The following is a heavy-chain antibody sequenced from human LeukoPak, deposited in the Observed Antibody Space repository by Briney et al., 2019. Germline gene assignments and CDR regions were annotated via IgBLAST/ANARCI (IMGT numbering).Heavy chain of an antibody. CDR1: GFTFSSYA. Sequence: GASLRLSCAASGFTFSSYAMSWVRQAPGKGLEWVSVISGSGGSTYYADSVKGRFTISRDNSKNTLYLQMNSLRAEDTAVYYCAKRRATQGVYNGLHVWGQGTTVTVSS. V-gene: IGHV3-23*01. CDR2: ISGSGGST. J-gene: IGHJ6*02. CDR3: AKRRATQGVYNGLHV. D-gene: IGHD3-16*01.